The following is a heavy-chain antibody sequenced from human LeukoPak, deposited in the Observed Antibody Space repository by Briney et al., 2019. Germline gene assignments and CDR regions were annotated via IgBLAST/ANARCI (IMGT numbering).Heavy chain of an antibody. J-gene: IGHJ5*02. D-gene: IGHD6-6*01. CDR1: GFTFSSYG. CDR2: IWYDGSNK. Sequence: GGSLRLSCAASGFTFSSYGMHWVRQAPGKGLEWVAVIWYDGSNKYYADSVKGRFTISRDNSKNTLYQQMNSLRAEDTAVYYCARERSSSSGFGFDPWGQGTLVTVSS. V-gene: IGHV3-33*01. CDR3: ARERSSSSGFGFDP.